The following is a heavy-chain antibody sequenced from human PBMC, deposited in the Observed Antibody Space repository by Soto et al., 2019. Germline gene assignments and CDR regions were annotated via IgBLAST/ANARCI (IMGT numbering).Heavy chain of an antibody. J-gene: IGHJ4*02. CDR2: IRSKRNNYAT. V-gene: IGHV3-73*02. D-gene: IGHD3-22*01. CDR3: TSLYDSSGYYPY. CDR1: GFTFSGSA. Sequence: EVQLVESGGGLVQPGGSLKLSCAASGFTFSGSAMHWVRQASGKGLEWLGRIRSKRNNYATAYAASVKGRFTISRDDSMHTAYLQMNSLKTEDTAVYYCTSLYDSSGYYPYWGQGTLVTVSS.